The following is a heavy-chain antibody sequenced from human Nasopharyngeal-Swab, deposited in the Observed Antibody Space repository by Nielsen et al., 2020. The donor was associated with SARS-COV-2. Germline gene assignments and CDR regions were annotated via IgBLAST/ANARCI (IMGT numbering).Heavy chain of an antibody. CDR3: TRHVPCSSTSCYYMDV. Sequence: LSLTCAASGFTFSGSAMHWVRQASGKGLEWVGRIRSKANSYATAYAASVKGRFTISRDDSKNTAYLQMNSLKTEDTAVYYCTRHVPCSSTSCYYMDVWGKGTTVTVSS. CDR1: GFTFSGSA. V-gene: IGHV3-73*01. CDR2: IRSKANSYAT. J-gene: IGHJ6*03. D-gene: IGHD2-2*01.